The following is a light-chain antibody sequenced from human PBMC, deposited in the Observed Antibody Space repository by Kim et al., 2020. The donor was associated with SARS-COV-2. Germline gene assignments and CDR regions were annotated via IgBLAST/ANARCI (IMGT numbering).Light chain of an antibody. CDR2: QDS. V-gene: IGLV3-1*01. CDR3: QAWDSSTVV. Sequence: SYELTQSPPVSVSPGQTASITCSVDKLGDKYACWYQQKPGQSPVLVIYQDSKRPSGIPERFSGSNSGNTATLTISGTQAMDEADYYCQAWDSSTVVFGGG. CDR1: KLGDKY. J-gene: IGLJ2*01.